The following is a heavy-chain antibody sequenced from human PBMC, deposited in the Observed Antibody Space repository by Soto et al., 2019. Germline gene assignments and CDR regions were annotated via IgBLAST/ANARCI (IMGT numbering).Heavy chain of an antibody. CDR1: GCSLSSYY. V-gene: IGHV4-59*01. CDR3: ARESPAAGYFDY. D-gene: IGHD6-13*01. J-gene: IGHJ4*02. Sequence: SETLSLTCTVSGCSLSSYYWNWIRQPPGKGLEWIGYIYYSGGTNYNPSLKSRVTMSVDTSKNQFSLKLSSVTAADTAVYYCARESPAAGYFDYWGQGALVTVSS. CDR2: IYYSGGT.